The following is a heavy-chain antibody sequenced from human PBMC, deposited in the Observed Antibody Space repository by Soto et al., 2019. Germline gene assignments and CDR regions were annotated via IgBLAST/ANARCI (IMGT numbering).Heavy chain of an antibody. V-gene: IGHV3-30*18. CDR1: GFTFSIYG. CDR3: AKSRIAVAGPDFDY. Sequence: GGSLRLSCAASGFTFSIYGMHWFRQAPGKGLEWVAVISYDGSNKYYADSVKGRFTISRDNSKNTLYLQMNSLRAEDTAVYYCAKSRIAVAGPDFDYWGQGTLVTVSS. J-gene: IGHJ4*02. CDR2: ISYDGSNK. D-gene: IGHD6-19*01.